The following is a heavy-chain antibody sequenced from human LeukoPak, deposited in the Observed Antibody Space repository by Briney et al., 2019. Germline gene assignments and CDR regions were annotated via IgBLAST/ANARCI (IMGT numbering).Heavy chain of an antibody. CDR2: ISGSGGST. J-gene: IGHJ4*02. CDR1: GFTFSSYA. D-gene: IGHD2-21*02. CDR3: AKDRSWGVEVTTNPQFDY. Sequence: PGGSLRLSCAVSGFTFSSYAMSWVRQAPGKGLEWVSVISGSGGSTNYADSVKGRFTISRDNSKNTLYLQMNSPRAEDTAVYYCAKDRSWGVEVTTNPQFDYWGQGTLVTVSS. V-gene: IGHV3-23*01.